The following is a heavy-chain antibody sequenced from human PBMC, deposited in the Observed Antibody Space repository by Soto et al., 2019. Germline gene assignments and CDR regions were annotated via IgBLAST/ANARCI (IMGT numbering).Heavy chain of an antibody. CDR1: GFTFSSYG. CDR2: ISYDGSNT. Sequence: QVQPVESGGGVVQPGRSLRLSCVASGFTFSSYGMHWVRQAPGKGLEWVAIISYDGSNTYYADSVKGRFTISRDNSKNTLYLQMNSLRAEDTSVYYCAKEGGLSGSYYISSSYYFDYWGQGTLVTVSS. D-gene: IGHD1-26*01. V-gene: IGHV3-30*18. J-gene: IGHJ4*02. CDR3: AKEGGLSGSYYISSSYYFDY.